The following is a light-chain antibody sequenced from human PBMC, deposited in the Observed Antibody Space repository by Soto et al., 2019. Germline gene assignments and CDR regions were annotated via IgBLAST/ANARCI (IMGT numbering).Light chain of an antibody. CDR3: SSYRGSNTVV. Sequence: QSALTQPASVSGSPGQSITISCTGTSSDIGGYNYVSWYQQHPGKAPKLMIYAVSNRPSGVSNRFSGSKSGNTASLTISGLQAEDEADYYCSSYRGSNTVVFGGGTKLTVL. J-gene: IGLJ2*01. CDR1: SSDIGGYNY. CDR2: AVS. V-gene: IGLV2-14*01.